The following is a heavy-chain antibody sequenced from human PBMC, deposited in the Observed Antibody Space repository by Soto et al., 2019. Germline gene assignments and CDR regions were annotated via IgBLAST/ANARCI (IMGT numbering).Heavy chain of an antibody. V-gene: IGHV5-51*01. D-gene: IGHD3-3*01. CDR1: GYSFSSYW. CDR2: IYPGDSDT. CDR3: ARGLRFLESDRGYYYYGMDV. Sequence: GESLKISCQGFGYSFSSYWIGWVRQMPGKGLEWMGLIYPGDSDTRYSPSFQGQVTISADKSINTAYLQWSSLEASDTAMYYCARGLRFLESDRGYYYYGMDVWGQGTTVTVSS. J-gene: IGHJ6*02.